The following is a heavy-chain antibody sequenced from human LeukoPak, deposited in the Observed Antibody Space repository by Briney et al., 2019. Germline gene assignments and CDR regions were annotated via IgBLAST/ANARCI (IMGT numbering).Heavy chain of an antibody. CDR2: MNPNSGNT. D-gene: IGHD3-10*01. V-gene: IGHV1-8*01. J-gene: IGHJ6*02. CDR1: GYTFTSYD. Sequence: GASVKVSCKAFGYTFTSYDINWVRQATGQGLEWMGWMNPNSGNTGYAQKFQGRVTMTRNTSISTAYMELSSLRSEDTAVYYCARFGLYYYGSGSQDRYGMDVWGQGTTVTVSS. CDR3: ARFGLYYYGSGSQDRYGMDV.